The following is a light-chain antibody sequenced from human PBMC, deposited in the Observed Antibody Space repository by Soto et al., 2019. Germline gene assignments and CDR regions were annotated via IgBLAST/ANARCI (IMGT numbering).Light chain of an antibody. J-gene: IGKJ1*01. CDR3: QQYGSSGT. CDR2: GAS. CDR1: QSVSNNY. Sequence: EIVMTQSQATLSLSPGERATLSCRASQSVSNNYLAWYQQKPGQAPRLLIYGASNRATGIPDRFSGSGSGTDFPLTISRLEPEDFAVDYCQQYGSSGTFRQGTKVDIK. V-gene: IGKV3-20*01.